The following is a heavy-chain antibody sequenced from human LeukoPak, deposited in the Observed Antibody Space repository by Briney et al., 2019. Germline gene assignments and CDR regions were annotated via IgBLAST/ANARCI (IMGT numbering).Heavy chain of an antibody. CDR3: ARGELSYYDSSGALADY. V-gene: IGHV4-59*01. Sequence: SETLSLTCTVSGGSISSYYWSWIRQPPGKGLEWIGYIYYSGSTNYNPSLKSRVTISVDTSKNQFSLKLSSVTAADTAVYYCARGELSYYDSSGALADYWGQGTLVTVSS. J-gene: IGHJ4*02. CDR2: IYYSGST. CDR1: GGSISSYY. D-gene: IGHD3-22*01.